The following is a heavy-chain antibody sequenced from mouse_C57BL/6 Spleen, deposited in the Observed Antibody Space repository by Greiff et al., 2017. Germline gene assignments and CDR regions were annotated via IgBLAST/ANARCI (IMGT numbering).Heavy chain of an antibody. Sequence: QVQLQQPGAELVRPGSSVKLSCKASGYTFTSYWMDWVKQRPGQGLEWIGNIYPSDSETHYNQKFKDKATLTVDKSSSTAYMQLSSLTSEDSAVYYCARVRLRRYAMDYWGQGTSVTVSS. V-gene: IGHV1-61*01. D-gene: IGHD2-2*01. CDR1: GYTFTSYW. CDR3: ARVRLRRYAMDY. CDR2: IYPSDSET. J-gene: IGHJ4*01.